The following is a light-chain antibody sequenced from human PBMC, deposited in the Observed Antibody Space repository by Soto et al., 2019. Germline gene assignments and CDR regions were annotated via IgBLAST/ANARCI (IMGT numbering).Light chain of an antibody. CDR3: QQYGSSPYT. Sequence: EIVLTQSPGTLSLSPGERATLSCRASQSVSSSYLAWYQQKPGQAPRLLIYGASSRATGIPDRFSGSGSGTDFTLTISRLEPEDFAGYYGQQYGSSPYTLGQRPKLEIK. CDR1: QSVSSSY. J-gene: IGKJ2*01. V-gene: IGKV3-20*01. CDR2: GAS.